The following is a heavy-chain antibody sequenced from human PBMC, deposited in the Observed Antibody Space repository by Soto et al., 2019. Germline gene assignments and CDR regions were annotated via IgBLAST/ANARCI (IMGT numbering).Heavy chain of an antibody. V-gene: IGHV3-20*01. D-gene: IGHD3-9*01. CDR3: ARGPSVLRYFDWLFPFDY. J-gene: IGHJ4*02. CDR2: INWNGCST. CDR1: GFTFDDYG. Sequence: AESLRLSCAASGFTFDDYGLSGVRPVSGKGLECVSGINWNGCSTGYADSVKGRFTISRDNAKNSLYLQMNSLRAEYTALYHCARGPSVLRYFDWLFPFDYWGQGT.